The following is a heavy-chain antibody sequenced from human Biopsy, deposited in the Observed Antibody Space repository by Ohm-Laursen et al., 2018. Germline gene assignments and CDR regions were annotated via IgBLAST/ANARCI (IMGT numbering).Heavy chain of an antibody. V-gene: IGHV4-61*01. D-gene: IGHD6-19*01. CDR3: ARGRRTSGWPYFDN. J-gene: IGHJ4*02. CDR2: IYSGGNT. CDR1: GDSLTSGPEN. Sequence: SDTLSLTCTVSGDSLTSGPENWSWTRQSPGQGLEYIGFIYSGGNTNYNPSLKNRVTMSVDTSKNQFYLKLYSVTAADTAVYYCARGRRTSGWPYFDNWGQGALVIVS.